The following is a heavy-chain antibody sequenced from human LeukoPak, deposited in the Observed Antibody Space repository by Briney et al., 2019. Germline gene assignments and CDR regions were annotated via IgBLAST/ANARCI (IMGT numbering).Heavy chain of an antibody. Sequence: SETLSLTCAVYGGSFSGYYWSWIRQPPGKGLEWIGEINHSGSTNYNPSLKSRVTISVDTSKNQFSLKLSSVTAADTAVYYCARGNTVRGVIEDYYYYGMDVWGQGTTVTVSS. V-gene: IGHV4-34*01. CDR2: INHSGST. CDR1: GGSFSGYY. CDR3: ARGNTVRGVIEDYYYYGMDV. D-gene: IGHD3-10*01. J-gene: IGHJ6*02.